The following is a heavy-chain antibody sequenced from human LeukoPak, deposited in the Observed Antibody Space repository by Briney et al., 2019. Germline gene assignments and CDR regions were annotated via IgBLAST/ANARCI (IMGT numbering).Heavy chain of an antibody. CDR2: ISSSSSTI. Sequence: PGGSLRLSCAASGFTFSSYSMNWVRQAPGKGLEWVSYISSSSSTIYYADSVKGRFTISRDNAKNSLYLQMNSLRAEDTAVYYCARAPYSSGWYLLTYYFDFWGQGTLVTVSS. CDR3: ARAPYSSGWYLLTYYFDF. D-gene: IGHD6-19*01. J-gene: IGHJ4*02. V-gene: IGHV3-48*01. CDR1: GFTFSSYS.